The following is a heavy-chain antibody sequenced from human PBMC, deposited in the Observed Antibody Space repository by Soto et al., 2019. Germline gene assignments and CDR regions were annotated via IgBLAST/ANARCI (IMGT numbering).Heavy chain of an antibody. CDR2: IYNSGSS. V-gene: IGHV4-31*03. CDR1: SDSISRNGFF. Sequence: QVQLQESGPGLVKPSQTLSLTCTVSSDSISRNGFFWTWIRQHPGKGLEWIGYIYNSGSSYYNPSLKSRVIISVDTSKNHFSLNLTAVTAADTAVYYCARGTMLRGPGYYYAMDVWGQGTTVTVSS. CDR3: ARGTMLRGPGYYYAMDV. J-gene: IGHJ6*02. D-gene: IGHD3-10*01.